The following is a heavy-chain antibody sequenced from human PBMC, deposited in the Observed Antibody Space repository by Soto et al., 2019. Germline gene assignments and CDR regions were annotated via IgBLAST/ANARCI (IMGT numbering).Heavy chain of an antibody. CDR3: ARHALYGSGGSCNFDY. D-gene: IGHD2-15*01. Sequence: SETLSLTCTVSGGSISSYYWSWIRQPPGKGLEWIGYIYYSGSTNYNPSLKSRVTISVDTSKNQFSLKLSSVTAADTAVYYCARHALYGSGGSCNFDYWGQGNLVTISS. J-gene: IGHJ4*02. CDR2: IYYSGST. CDR1: GGSISSYY. V-gene: IGHV4-59*08.